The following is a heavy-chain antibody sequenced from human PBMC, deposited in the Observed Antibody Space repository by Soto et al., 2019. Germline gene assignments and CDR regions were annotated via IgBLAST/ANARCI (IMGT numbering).Heavy chain of an antibody. V-gene: IGHV5-51*01. CDR1: GYTFTSYW. CDR2: IYPSDSDI. D-gene: IGHD2-15*01. CDR3: VRSGTSSGRFSDY. J-gene: IGHJ4*02. Sequence: GESLKISCKGSGYTFTSYWIGWVRQLPGEGLEWRGVIYPSDSDIRYRPSFQGKVTISADKSITTAYLQWSSLKAADTAMYYCVRSGTSSGRFSDYWGQGTLVTVSS.